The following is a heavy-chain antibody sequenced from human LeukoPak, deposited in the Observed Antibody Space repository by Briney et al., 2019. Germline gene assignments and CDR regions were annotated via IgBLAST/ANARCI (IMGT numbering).Heavy chain of an antibody. CDR3: ARGGGLVPGTWFDP. D-gene: IGHD6-19*01. V-gene: IGHV1-18*01. CDR1: GYTFTSYG. CDR2: ISAYNGNT. J-gene: IGHJ5*02. Sequence: ASVKVSCKASGYTFTSYGISWVRQAPGQGLERMGWISAYNGNTNYAQEVQGRVSMTTDTSTSTAYLELRSLRSDDTAVYYCARGGGLVPGTWFDPWGQGTLVTVPS.